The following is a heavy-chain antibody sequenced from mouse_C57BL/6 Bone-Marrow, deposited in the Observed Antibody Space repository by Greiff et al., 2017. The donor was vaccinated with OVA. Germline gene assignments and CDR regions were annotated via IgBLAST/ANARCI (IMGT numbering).Heavy chain of an antibody. CDR3: ARYGTLYFDV. D-gene: IGHD1-1*01. CDR2: INPNYGTT. Sequence: VQLKQPGAELVMPGASVKLSCKASGYSFTDYNMNWVKQSNGKSLEWIGVINPNYGTTSYNQKFKGKATLTVDQSSSTAYMQLNSLTSEDSAVYYCARYGTLYFDVWGTGTTVTVSS. J-gene: IGHJ1*03. CDR1: GYSFTDYN. V-gene: IGHV1-39*01.